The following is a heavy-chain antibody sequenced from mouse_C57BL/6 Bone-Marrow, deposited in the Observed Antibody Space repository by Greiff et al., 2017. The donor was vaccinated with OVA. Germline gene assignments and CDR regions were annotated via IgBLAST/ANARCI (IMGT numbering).Heavy chain of an antibody. CDR1: GYTFTSYW. J-gene: IGHJ1*03. CDR3: ARGAWEYDDDWYFDV. Sequence: VKLQQPGAELVKPGASVKLSCKASGYTFTSYWMHWVKQRPGRGLEWIGRIDPNSGGTKYNEKFKSQATLTVDKPSSTAYMQLSSMRSEDSAVYYCARGAWEYDDDWYFDVWGTGTTVTVSS. D-gene: IGHD2-4*01. V-gene: IGHV1-72*01. CDR2: IDPNSGGT.